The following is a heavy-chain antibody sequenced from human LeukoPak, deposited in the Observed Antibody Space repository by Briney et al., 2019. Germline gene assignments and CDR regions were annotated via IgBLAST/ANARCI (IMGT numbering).Heavy chain of an antibody. J-gene: IGHJ6*02. V-gene: IGHV4-59*01. D-gene: IGHD3-10*01. Sequence: SETLSLTCTVSGGSISSYYWSWIRQPPGKGLEWIGYIYYSGSTNYNPSLKSRVTISVDTSKNQFSLKLSSVTAADTAVYYCAGDPVRGGDYYGMDVWGQGTTVTVSS. CDR3: AGDPVRGGDYYGMDV. CDR1: GGSISSYY. CDR2: IYYSGST.